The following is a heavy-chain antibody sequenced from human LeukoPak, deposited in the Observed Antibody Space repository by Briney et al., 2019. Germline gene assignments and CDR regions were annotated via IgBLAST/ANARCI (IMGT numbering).Heavy chain of an antibody. D-gene: IGHD2-15*01. CDR2: IKEDGRET. Sequence: GGSLRLSCATSEFTFTRYWMSWVRQAPGGGLEWVANIKEDGRETFYVDSVKGRFTISRDNTKNSVYLQMNSLRVEDTAVYYCTRIGSSYGDYYDYWGQGTLVTVSS. CDR1: EFTFTRYW. J-gene: IGHJ4*02. CDR3: TRIGSSYGDYYDY. V-gene: IGHV3-7*04.